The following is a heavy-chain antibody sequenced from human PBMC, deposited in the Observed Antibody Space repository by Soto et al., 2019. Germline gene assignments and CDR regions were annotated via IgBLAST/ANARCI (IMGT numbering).Heavy chain of an antibody. V-gene: IGHV4-31*03. CDR1: GGSISTGGYY. D-gene: IGHD4-17*01. J-gene: IGHJ4*02. Sequence: QVQLQESGPGLVKPSQTLSLTCTVSGGSISTGGYYWTWIRQHPGKGLEWIGYLYYSGSTYDNPSLKNRVTISVDTSKKQFYLKLSSVTAADTDVYYGARCLPVTLFDNWGQGTLVTVSS. CDR2: LYYSGST. CDR3: ARCLPVTLFDN.